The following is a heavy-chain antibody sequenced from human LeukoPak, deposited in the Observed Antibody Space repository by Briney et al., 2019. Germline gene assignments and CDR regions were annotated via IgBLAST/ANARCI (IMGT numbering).Heavy chain of an antibody. J-gene: IGHJ2*01. Sequence: GESLKISCKGSEYSFTSYWIGWVRQMPGKGLDWMEIIYPGDSDTRYSPSFQGQVTISADKSISTAYLQWSSLKASDTAMYYCARNPVAGTAYWYFDLWGRGTLVTVSS. CDR3: ARNPVAGTAYWYFDL. D-gene: IGHD6-19*01. CDR2: IYPGDSDT. CDR1: EYSFTSYW. V-gene: IGHV5-51*01.